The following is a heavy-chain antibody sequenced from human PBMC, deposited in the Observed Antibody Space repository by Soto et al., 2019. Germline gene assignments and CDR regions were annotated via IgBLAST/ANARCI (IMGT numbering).Heavy chain of an antibody. Sequence: QVQLVQSGVEVKQPGASVKVSCKASGYTFSIYGISWVRQAPGQGLEWMVGIGAYNGETNYAQKFQGRVTMTTDTATSTADMELRNLRSDDTVVYYCARDHRGTGGSWYDCFDYWGQGTLVTLSS. CDR1: GYTFSIYG. J-gene: IGHJ4*02. CDR3: ARDHRGTGGSWYDCFDY. D-gene: IGHD2-15*01. CDR2: IGAYNGET. V-gene: IGHV1-18*01.